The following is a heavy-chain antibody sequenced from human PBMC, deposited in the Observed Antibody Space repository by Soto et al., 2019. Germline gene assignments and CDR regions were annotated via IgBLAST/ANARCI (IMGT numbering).Heavy chain of an antibody. CDR3: ATGGFGDTYYMDV. Sequence: ASVKVSCKVSGYTLTELSMHWVRQAPGKGLERMGGFDPEDGETIYAQKFQGRVTMTEDTSTDTAYMELSSLRSEDKAVYYCATGGFGDTYYMDVWGKGTTVNVSS. D-gene: IGHD3-10*01. CDR2: FDPEDGET. J-gene: IGHJ6*03. CDR1: GYTLTELS. V-gene: IGHV1-24*01.